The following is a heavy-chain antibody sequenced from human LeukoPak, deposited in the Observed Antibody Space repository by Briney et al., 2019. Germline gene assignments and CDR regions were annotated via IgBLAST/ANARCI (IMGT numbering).Heavy chain of an antibody. CDR2: IYYSGST. J-gene: IGHJ6*03. D-gene: IGHD3-10*01. CDR1: SGSISTSNYY. V-gene: IGHV4-39*01. Sequence: SETLSLTCTVSSGSISTSNYYWGWVRQPPGKGLEWIGSIYYSGSTYYNPSLKSRVTISVDTSKNQFSLKLSSVTAADTAVYYCARPEQSNYYGSGSYVWYMDVWGKGTTVTISS. CDR3: ARPEQSNYYGSGSYVWYMDV.